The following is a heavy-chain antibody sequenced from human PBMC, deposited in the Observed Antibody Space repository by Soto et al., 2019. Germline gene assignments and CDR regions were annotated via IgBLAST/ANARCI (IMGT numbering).Heavy chain of an antibody. V-gene: IGHV4-59*08. CDR1: GGSISSYY. D-gene: IGHD6-19*01. CDR3: ARHGQWLVTGYYYYGMDV. Sequence: SETLSLTCTASGGSISSYYWSWIRQPPGKGLEWIGYIYYSGSTNYNPSLKRRVTISVDTSKNQFSLKLSSVTAADTAVYYCARHGQWLVTGYYYYGMDVLGQGTTVTVSS. CDR2: IYYSGST. J-gene: IGHJ6*02.